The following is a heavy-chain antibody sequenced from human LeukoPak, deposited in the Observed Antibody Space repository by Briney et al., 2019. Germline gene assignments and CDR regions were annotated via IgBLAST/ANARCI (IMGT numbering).Heavy chain of an antibody. J-gene: IGHJ5*02. CDR2: IYYSGST. Sequence: SETLSLTCTVSGGSISSYYWGWIRQPPGKGLEWIGGIYYSGSTYYNPSLTSRVTISVDTSKNQFSLTLSSVTATDTAVYYCARGEGWFDPWGQGTLVTVSS. V-gene: IGHV4-39*01. CDR1: GGSISSYY. CDR3: ARGEGWFDP.